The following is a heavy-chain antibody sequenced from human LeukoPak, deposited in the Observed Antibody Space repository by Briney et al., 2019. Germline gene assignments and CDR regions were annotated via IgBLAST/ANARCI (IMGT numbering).Heavy chain of an antibody. CDR2: IKQDGSEK. D-gene: IGHD3-3*01. Sequence: PGGSLRLSCAASGFTFSSYWMSWVRQAPGKGLEWVSNIKQDGSEKYCVETVKGRFTISRDNAKNSLYLQMNSLRAEDTAVYFCARYDFWSGYYSNFDHWGQGTLVTVSS. CDR1: GFTFSSYW. V-gene: IGHV3-7*01. CDR3: ARYDFWSGYYSNFDH. J-gene: IGHJ4*02.